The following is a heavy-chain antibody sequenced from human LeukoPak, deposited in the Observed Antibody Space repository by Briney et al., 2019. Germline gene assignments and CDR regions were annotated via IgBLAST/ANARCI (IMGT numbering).Heavy chain of an antibody. CDR1: GGSISSGGYY. J-gene: IGHJ4*02. CDR3: ASAPRGQHDY. Sequence: SETLSLTCTVSGGSISSGGYYWSWIRQHPGKGLEWIGYIYYSGSTYYNPSLKSRVTISVDTSKNQFSLKLSSVTAANTAVYYCASAPRGQHDYWGQGTLVTVSS. D-gene: IGHD6-13*01. CDR2: IYYSGST. V-gene: IGHV4-31*03.